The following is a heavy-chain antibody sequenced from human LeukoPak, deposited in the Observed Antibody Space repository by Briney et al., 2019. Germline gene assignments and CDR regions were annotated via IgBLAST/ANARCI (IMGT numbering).Heavy chain of an antibody. J-gene: IGHJ4*02. V-gene: IGHV4-34*01. CDR2: INHSGST. Sequence: PSETLSLTCAVYGGSFSGYYWSWLRQPPGKGLEWIGEINHSGSTNYNPSLKSRVTISVDTSKNQFSLKLSSVTAADTAVYYCASLAAGDSFDYWGQGTLVTVSS. CDR3: ASLAAGDSFDY. D-gene: IGHD6-13*01. CDR1: GGSFSGYY.